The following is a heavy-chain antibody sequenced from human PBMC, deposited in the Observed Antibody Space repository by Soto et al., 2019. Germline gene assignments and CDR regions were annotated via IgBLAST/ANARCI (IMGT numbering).Heavy chain of an antibody. J-gene: IGHJ6*02. D-gene: IGHD6-6*01. Sequence: EVQLAESGGGVARPGGSRRLSCAASGIAFGDYGMTWVRRVPGKGLEWVAGISWNGDNTGYADFAKSRFTISRDNSKKALLLEMNSLRVEDTAFYYCARGEYTSRRGFDVWGQGTPVTVSS. CDR2: ISWNGDNT. CDR3: ARGEYTSRRGFDV. CDR1: GIAFGDYG. V-gene: IGHV3-20*04.